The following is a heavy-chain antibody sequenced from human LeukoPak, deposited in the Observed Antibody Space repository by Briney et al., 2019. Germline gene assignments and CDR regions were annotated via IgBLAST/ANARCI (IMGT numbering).Heavy chain of an antibody. D-gene: IGHD4-17*01. Sequence: SETLSLTCTVSGVSISSGGYSWSWIRQPPGKGLEWIGYIYHSGSTYYNPFLKSRVTISVDRSKNQFSLKLSSVTAADTAVYYCARGWATVTTGGFDYWGQGTLVTVSS. J-gene: IGHJ4*02. V-gene: IGHV4-30-2*01. CDR3: ARGWATVTTGGFDY. CDR1: GVSISSGGYS. CDR2: IYHSGST.